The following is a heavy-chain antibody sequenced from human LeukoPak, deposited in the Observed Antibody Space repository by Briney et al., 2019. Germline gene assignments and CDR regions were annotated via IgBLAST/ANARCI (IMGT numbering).Heavy chain of an antibody. V-gene: IGHV3-33*06. CDR3: AKDEVLYDSSGYPDY. CDR2: ICYDGSNK. CDR1: GFTFSSYG. D-gene: IGHD3-22*01. Sequence: GGSLRLSCAASGFTFSSYGMHWVRQAPGKGLEWVAVICYDGSNKYYADSVKGRSTISRDNSKNTLYLQMNSLRAEDTAVYYCAKDEVLYDSSGYPDYWGQGTLVTVSS. J-gene: IGHJ4*02.